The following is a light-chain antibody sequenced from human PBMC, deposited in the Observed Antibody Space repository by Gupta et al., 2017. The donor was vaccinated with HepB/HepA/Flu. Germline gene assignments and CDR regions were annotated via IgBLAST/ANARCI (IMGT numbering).Light chain of an antibody. CDR3: QQRSNWQIT. CDR2: DAS. Sequence: EIVLTQSPATLSLSPGERATLSCRASQSVSSYLAWYQQKPGQAPRLLIYDASKRATGIPARFSGSGPGTDLTLTISSLEPEDFAVYYCQQRSNWQITFGQGTRLEIK. CDR1: QSVSSY. J-gene: IGKJ5*01. V-gene: IGKV3D-11*02.